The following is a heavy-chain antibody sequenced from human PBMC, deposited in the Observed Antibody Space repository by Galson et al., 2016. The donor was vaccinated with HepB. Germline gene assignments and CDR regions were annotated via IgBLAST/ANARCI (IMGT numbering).Heavy chain of an antibody. CDR2: ISYDGSDK. D-gene: IGHD6-13*01. Sequence: SLRLSCAASGFMFRSYAMHWVRQAPGKGLEWVAFISYDGSDKYYADSVKGRFTISRDNSKNTLYLQMNSLRAEDTAVYYCAKSISPYSSNNNWFDPWGQGTLVTVSS. CDR3: AKSISPYSSNNNWFDP. V-gene: IGHV3-30*04. CDR1: GFMFRSYA. J-gene: IGHJ5*02.